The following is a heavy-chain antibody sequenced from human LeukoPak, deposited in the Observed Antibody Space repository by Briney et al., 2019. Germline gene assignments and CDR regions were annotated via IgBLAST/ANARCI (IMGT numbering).Heavy chain of an antibody. CDR3: ARDRTGGHHKYGGYDY. D-gene: IGHD5-12*01. J-gene: IGHJ4*02. V-gene: IGHV3-23*01. CDR2: ISGSGGST. Sequence: PGGTLRLSCAASGFTFSSYGMSWVRQAPGKGLEWVSAISGSGGSTYYADSVKGRFTISRDNAKNSLYLQMNSLRAEDMALYYCARDRTGGHHKYGGYDYWGQGTLVTVSS. CDR1: GFTFSSYG.